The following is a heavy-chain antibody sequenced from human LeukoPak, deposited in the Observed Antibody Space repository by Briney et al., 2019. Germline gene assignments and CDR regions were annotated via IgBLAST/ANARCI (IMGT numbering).Heavy chain of an antibody. CDR1: GGSFSGYY. Sequence: ASETLSLTCGVYGGSFSGYYWTWIRQSLGMGLEWVGEIIHSGRTNYNPSLTSRVTISVDTSKNQFSLELSSVTAADTAVYYCARGVLVTVYAAFDYWGQGTLVTVSS. J-gene: IGHJ4*02. CDR2: IIHSGRT. D-gene: IGHD2-8*01. CDR3: ARGVLVTVYAAFDY. V-gene: IGHV4-34*01.